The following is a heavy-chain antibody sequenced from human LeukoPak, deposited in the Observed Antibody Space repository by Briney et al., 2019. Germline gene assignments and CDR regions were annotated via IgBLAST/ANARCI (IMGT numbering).Heavy chain of an antibody. D-gene: IGHD3-22*01. CDR2: IYNDGKT. CDR1: GFTVTNTY. CDR3: ATSGYLYFDY. J-gene: IGHJ4*02. V-gene: IGHV3-66*01. Sequence: GGSLRLSCAASGFTVTNTYMSWVRQAPGKGLEWVSIIYNDGKTYFADSVKGRFTIPRDSSKNTLYLQMNSLRPEDTALYYCATSGYLYFDYWGQGTLVTVSS.